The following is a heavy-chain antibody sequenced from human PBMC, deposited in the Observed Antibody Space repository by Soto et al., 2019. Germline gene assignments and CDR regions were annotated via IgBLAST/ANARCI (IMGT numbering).Heavy chain of an antibody. CDR3: ARSYNWNYYYFDY. CDR2: INAGNGNT. J-gene: IGHJ4*02. D-gene: IGHD1-7*01. V-gene: IGHV1-3*01. Sequence: PSVKVSCKASGYTFTSYAMHWVRQAPGQRLEWMGWINAGNGNTKYSQKFQGRVTITRDTSASTAYMELSSLRSEDTAVYYCARSYNWNYYYFDYWGQGTLVTVSS. CDR1: GYTFTSYA.